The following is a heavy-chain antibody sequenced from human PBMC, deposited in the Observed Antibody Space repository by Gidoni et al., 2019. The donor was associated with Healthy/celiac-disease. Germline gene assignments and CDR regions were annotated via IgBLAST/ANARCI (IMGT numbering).Heavy chain of an antibody. CDR2: ISSSSSYR. CDR3: ARTALGSSGAFDI. CDR1: GFPSSSSS. D-gene: IGHD1-26*01. V-gene: IGHV3-21*01. J-gene: IGHJ3*02. Sequence: LQLVKFGGGLVQPGGSLTLSCAASGFPSSSSSMNWVRKAPGKGREWVSSISSSSSYRDYADSVKGRFTIARDNAKNSLYLQMNSRRAEDTAGYDCARTALGSSGAFDIWGQGTMVTVSS.